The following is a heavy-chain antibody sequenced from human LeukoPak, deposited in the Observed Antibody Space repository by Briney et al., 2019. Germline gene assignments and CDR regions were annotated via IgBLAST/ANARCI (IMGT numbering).Heavy chain of an antibody. J-gene: IGHJ3*02. Sequence: SETLSLTYTVSGGSISSGGYSWSWIRQPPGKGLEWIGYIYYSGSTYYNPSLKSRVTISVDTSKNQFSLKLSSVTAADTAVYFCARGPYSYDSSGAFDIWGQGTMVTVSS. D-gene: IGHD3-22*01. CDR2: IYYSGST. V-gene: IGHV4-30-4*07. CDR3: ARGPYSYDSSGAFDI. CDR1: GGSISSGGYS.